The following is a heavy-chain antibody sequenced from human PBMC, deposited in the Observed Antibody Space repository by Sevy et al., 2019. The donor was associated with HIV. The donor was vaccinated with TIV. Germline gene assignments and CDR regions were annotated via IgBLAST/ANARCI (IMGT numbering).Heavy chain of an antibody. CDR2: MIPIFGTA. CDR3: ARVNLYSRNSYGMDV. V-gene: IGHV1-69*13. D-gene: IGHD6-13*01. Sequence: ASVKVSCKASGGTFSSYAISWVRQAPGQGLEWMGGMIPIFGTAKYAQKFQSRVTITADESPSTAYMELSSLRSEDTDVYYCARVNLYSRNSYGMDVWGQGTTVTVSS. CDR1: GGTFSSYA. J-gene: IGHJ6*02.